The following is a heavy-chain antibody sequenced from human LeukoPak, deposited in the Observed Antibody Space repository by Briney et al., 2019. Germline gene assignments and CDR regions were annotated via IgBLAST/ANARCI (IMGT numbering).Heavy chain of an antibody. CDR1: GFTFSTYA. V-gene: IGHV3-23*01. D-gene: IGHD3-10*01. CDR3: ARGLGRELDGAFDI. CDR2: VRGSGTDT. J-gene: IGHJ3*02. Sequence: GGSLRLSCAASGFTFSTYAMSWVRQAPGKGLEWVSAVRGSGTDTYYADSVKGRFTISRDNSRNTLYLQMNSLRAEDTAVYYYARGLGRELDGAFDIWGQGTMVTVSS.